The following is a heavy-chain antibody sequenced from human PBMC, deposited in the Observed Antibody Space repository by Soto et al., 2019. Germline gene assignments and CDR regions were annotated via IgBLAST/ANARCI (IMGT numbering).Heavy chain of an antibody. CDR3: AKDLDVSSYRLPYYFDS. V-gene: IGHV3-23*01. J-gene: IGHJ4*02. D-gene: IGHD3-3*01. Sequence: PGGSLRLSCAASGFTFSSYAMSWVRQAPGRCLELVSVISGSGCNTYYIDAVKGRVTISRDNSKNTLYLQMNRLRAEDTALYYCAKDLDVSSYRLPYYFDSWGQGALVTVSS. CDR2: ISGSGCNT. CDR1: GFTFSSYA.